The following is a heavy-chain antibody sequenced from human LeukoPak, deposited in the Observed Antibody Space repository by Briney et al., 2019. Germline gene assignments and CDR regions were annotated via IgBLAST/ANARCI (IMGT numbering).Heavy chain of an antibody. J-gene: IGHJ4*02. Sequence: ATVKVSCKASVYTFTSYGISWVRQAPGQGLEWMGWISAYNGNTNYAQKLQGRVTMTTDTSTSTAYMELRSLRSDDTAVYYCAASSYSYGPNFDYWGQGTLVTVSS. CDR3: AASSYSYGPNFDY. D-gene: IGHD5-18*01. CDR2: ISAYNGNT. CDR1: VYTFTSYG. V-gene: IGHV1-18*01.